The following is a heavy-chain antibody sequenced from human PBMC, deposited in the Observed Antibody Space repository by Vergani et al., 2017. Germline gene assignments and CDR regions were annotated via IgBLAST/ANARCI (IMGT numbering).Heavy chain of an antibody. J-gene: IGHJ2*01. D-gene: IGHD4-17*01. V-gene: IGHV3-48*01. Sequence: EVHLLESGGGQVEAGGSLRLSCVASGFTFSNSAMSWARQTSGKGLEWVSYISSSSSTIYYADSVKGRFTISRDNAKNSLYLQMNSLRAEDTAVYYCARRLRDYGDYLFWYFDLWGRGTLVTVSS. CDR1: GFTFSNSA. CDR3: ARRLRDYGDYLFWYFDL. CDR2: ISSSSSTI.